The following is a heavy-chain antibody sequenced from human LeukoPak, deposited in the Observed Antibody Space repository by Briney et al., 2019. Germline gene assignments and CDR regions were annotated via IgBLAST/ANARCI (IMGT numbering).Heavy chain of an antibody. J-gene: IGHJ6*03. CDR1: GGSISSYY. V-gene: IGHV4-4*07. Sequence: SETLSLTCTVSGGSISSYYWSWIRQPAGKGLEWIGRIYTSGSTNYNPSLKNRVTMSVDTYKNQFSLKLSSVTAADTAVYYCAREKAAAGTGWGNYYYYYMDVWGKGTTVTVSS. CDR3: AREKAAAGTGWGNYYYYYMDV. D-gene: IGHD6-13*01. CDR2: IYTSGST.